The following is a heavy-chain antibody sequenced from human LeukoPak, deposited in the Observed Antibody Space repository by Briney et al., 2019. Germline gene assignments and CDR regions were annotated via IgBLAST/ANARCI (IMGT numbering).Heavy chain of an antibody. CDR2: IDPSDSYI. CDR1: GYHLSTYW. J-gene: IGHJ4*02. V-gene: IGHV5-10-1*01. CDR3: ARHYDILTAFLS. Sequence: LGESLKISCQVSGYHLSTYWITWVRQMPGKGLEWMGRIDPSDSYINYSTSFEGHVTISADKSINTAYLQWGSLRASDTAMYYCARHYDILTAFLSWGQGTLVTVSS. D-gene: IGHD3-9*01.